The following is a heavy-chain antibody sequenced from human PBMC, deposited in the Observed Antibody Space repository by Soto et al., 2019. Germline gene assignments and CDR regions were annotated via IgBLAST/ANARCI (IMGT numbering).Heavy chain of an antibody. CDR2: IIPIFGTA. CDR1: GGTFSSYA. CDR3: ARGASNNYDLRAAGSVHYYYYYYMDV. V-gene: IGHV1-69*13. Sequence: ASVKVSCKASGGTFSSYAISWVRQAPGQGLEWMGGIIPIFGTANYAQKFQGRVTITADESTSTAYMELSSLRSEDTAVYYCARGASNNYDLRAAGSVHYYYYYYMDVWGKGTTVTVSS. D-gene: IGHD3-22*01. J-gene: IGHJ6*03.